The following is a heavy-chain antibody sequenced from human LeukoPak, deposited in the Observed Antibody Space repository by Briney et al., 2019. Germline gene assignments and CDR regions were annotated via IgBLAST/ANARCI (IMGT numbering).Heavy chain of an antibody. CDR1: GYSFSYYS. CDR2: IYPGDSDT. CDR3: ARCGEMARSNSCYFDC. Sequence: GQSLKISCKVFGYSFSYYSIAWVRQMPGKGLEWMGIIYPGDSDTRYSPSFQGQVTISPDKSISTPYLQWSSVRASDTAMYYCARCGEMARSNSCYFDCWGQGSLVTVSS. V-gene: IGHV5-51*01. D-gene: IGHD5-24*01. J-gene: IGHJ4*02.